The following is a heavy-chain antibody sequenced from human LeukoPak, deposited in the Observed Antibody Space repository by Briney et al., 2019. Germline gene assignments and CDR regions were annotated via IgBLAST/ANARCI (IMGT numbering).Heavy chain of an antibody. J-gene: IGHJ3*02. CDR3: ARVAVGGTRAFDI. Sequence: PGGSLRLSCAASGFTFSTFAMIWVRQPPGKGLEWVSSIFPSGGEIHYADSVKGRFTISRDNAKNTLYLQMDSLRAEDTAVYYCARVAVGGTRAFDIWGQGTTVTVSS. V-gene: IGHV3-23*01. D-gene: IGHD6-19*01. CDR2: IFPSGGEI. CDR1: GFTFSTFA.